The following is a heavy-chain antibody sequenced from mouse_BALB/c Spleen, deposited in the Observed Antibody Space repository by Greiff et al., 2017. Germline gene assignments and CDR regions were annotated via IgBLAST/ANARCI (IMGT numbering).Heavy chain of an antibody. Sequence: QVQLQQSGPELVRPGSSVKISCKASGYAFTSYWMNWVKQRPGQGLEWIGQIYPGDGDTNYNGQFKGKATLTAAKSSSTAYMQLSSLTSEDSAVYFCASSTMSTTCYFDDWGQGTTLTVSS. CDR3: ASSTMSTTCYFDD. CDR1: GYAFTSYW. V-gene: IGHV1-80*01. CDR2: IYPGDGDT. D-gene: IGHD2-4*01. J-gene: IGHJ2*01.